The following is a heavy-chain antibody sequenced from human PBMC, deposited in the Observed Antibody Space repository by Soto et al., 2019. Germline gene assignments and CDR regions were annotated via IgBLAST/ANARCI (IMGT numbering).Heavy chain of an antibody. V-gene: IGHV4-39*01. CDR2: IYYSGST. D-gene: IGHD2-21*02. CDR1: GCSISSSSYY. Sequence: PSETLSLTCTVSGCSISSSSYYWGWIRQPPGKGLEWIGSIYYSGSTYYNPSLKSRVTISVDTSKNQFSLKLSSVTAADTAVYYCARRDSYYYYYGMDVWGQGTTVTVSS. CDR3: ARRDSYYYYYGMDV. J-gene: IGHJ6*02.